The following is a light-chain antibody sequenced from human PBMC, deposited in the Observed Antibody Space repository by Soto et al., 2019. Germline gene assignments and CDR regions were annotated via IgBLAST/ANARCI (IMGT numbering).Light chain of an antibody. Sequence: IQMTQSPSSLSASXGDRVTITXXASHDITNYLNWYQQKPGKAPKLLIYAASTLQSGVPSRFSGSGSGTDFTLTISCLQSEDFATYYCQQYYSYPRTFGQGTKVDIK. CDR3: QQYYSYPRT. V-gene: IGKV1-8*01. J-gene: IGKJ1*01. CDR1: HDITNY. CDR2: AAS.